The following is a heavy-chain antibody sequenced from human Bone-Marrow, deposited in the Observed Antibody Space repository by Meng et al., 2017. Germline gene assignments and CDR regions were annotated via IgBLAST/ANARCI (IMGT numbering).Heavy chain of an antibody. CDR1: GFTFSSSW. CDR2: INTDGTTT. CDR3: AKAGGFGDHSSPFDY. D-gene: IGHD3-10*01. J-gene: IGHJ4*02. V-gene: IGHV3-74*01. Sequence: GVSGGGLTQPGGPLRLSCASSGFTFSSSWMHWVRQTPGKGLVWVSRINTDGTTTTYADSVKGRFTISRDNAKNTLYLQMNSLRAEDTAVYYCAKAGGFGDHSSPFDYWGQGTLVTVSS.